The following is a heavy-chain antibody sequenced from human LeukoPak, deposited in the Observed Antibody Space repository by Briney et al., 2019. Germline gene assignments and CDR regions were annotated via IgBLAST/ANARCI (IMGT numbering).Heavy chain of an antibody. CDR1: GFTFSSYG. J-gene: IGHJ4*02. CDR3: AKARYDGEVMIAATDY. CDR2: ISYDGSNK. V-gene: IGHV3-30*18. D-gene: IGHD2-15*01. Sequence: GSLRLSCAASGFTFSSYGMHWVRQAPGKGLEWVAVISYDGSNKYYADSVKGRFTISRDNSKNTLYLQMNNLRADDTAVYYCAKARYDGEVMIAATDYWGQGTLVTVSS.